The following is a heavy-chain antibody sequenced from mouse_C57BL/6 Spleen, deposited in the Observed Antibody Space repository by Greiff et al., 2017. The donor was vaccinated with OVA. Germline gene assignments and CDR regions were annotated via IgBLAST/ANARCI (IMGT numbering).Heavy chain of an antibody. Sequence: EVKVVESGGGLVKPGGSLKLSCAASGFTFSDYGMHWVRQAPEKGLEWVAYISSGSSTIYYADTVKGRFTISRDNAKNTLFLQMTSLRSEDTAMYYCARDHYGSSLYAMDYWGQGTSVTVSS. CDR3: ARDHYGSSLYAMDY. J-gene: IGHJ4*01. CDR2: ISSGSSTI. D-gene: IGHD1-1*01. V-gene: IGHV5-17*01. CDR1: GFTFSDYG.